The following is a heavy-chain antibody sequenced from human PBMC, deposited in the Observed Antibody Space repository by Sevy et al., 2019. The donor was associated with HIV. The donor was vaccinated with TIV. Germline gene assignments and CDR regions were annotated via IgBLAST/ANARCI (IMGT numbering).Heavy chain of an antibody. Sequence: GGYLRLSCAASGLTFSSYAVSWVRQAPGKGLEWVSTITDSGSTYYADSVKDRFTISRDNSKNTLSLQMNSLRAEDTAVYYCAKPRRGWYVFDCWGLGTLVIVSS. V-gene: IGHV3-23*01. J-gene: IGHJ5*01. D-gene: IGHD6-19*01. CDR2: ITDSGST. CDR1: GLTFSSYA. CDR3: AKPRRGWYVFDC.